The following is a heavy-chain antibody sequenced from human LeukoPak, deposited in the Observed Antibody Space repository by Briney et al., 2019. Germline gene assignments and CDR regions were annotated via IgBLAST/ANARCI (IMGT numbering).Heavy chain of an antibody. V-gene: IGHV4-30-4*01. Sequence: SETLSLTCTVSGGSISSGGYYWSWVRQPPGKGLEWIGYIYYSGSTYYNPSLKSRVTISIDTSKNQFSLKLSSVTAADTAMYYCARDLYYYDASGRHDAFDIWGQGTVVTVSS. D-gene: IGHD3-22*01. J-gene: IGHJ3*02. CDR2: IYYSGST. CDR3: ARDLYYYDASGRHDAFDI. CDR1: GGSISSGGYY.